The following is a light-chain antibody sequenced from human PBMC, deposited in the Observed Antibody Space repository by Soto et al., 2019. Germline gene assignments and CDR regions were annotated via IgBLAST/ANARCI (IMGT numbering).Light chain of an antibody. J-gene: IGKJ5*01. CDR1: QSVRGS. Sequence: EIVLTQSPATLSLSPGERATLSSMASQSVRGSLAWHQQHAGQAPRLLIYDASNRATGIPARFSGSGSGTDFTLTISSLEPEDFALYYCQQRSNWPITFGQGTRLEIK. V-gene: IGKV3-11*01. CDR3: QQRSNWPIT. CDR2: DAS.